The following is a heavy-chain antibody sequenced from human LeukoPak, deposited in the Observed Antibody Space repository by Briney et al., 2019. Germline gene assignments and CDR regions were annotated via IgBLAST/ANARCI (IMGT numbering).Heavy chain of an antibody. Sequence: GRSLRLSCAASGFTFNDYYMSWIRQAPGKGLEWLSYINIGGTNTHYADSVKGRFTISRDNAKKSLYLEMNNLRAEDTAVYYCATDGAGFDTWGQGVLVTVSS. CDR1: GFTFNDYY. J-gene: IGHJ5*02. V-gene: IGHV3-11*01. CDR3: ATDGAGFDT. CDR2: INIGGTNT.